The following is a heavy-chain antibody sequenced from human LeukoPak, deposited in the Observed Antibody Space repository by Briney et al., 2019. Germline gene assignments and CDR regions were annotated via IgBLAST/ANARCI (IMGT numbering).Heavy chain of an antibody. CDR2: IIPILGIA. J-gene: IGHJ5*02. CDR3: ARVGPAGLLAAAGTGIWFDP. CDR1: GGTLSSYA. D-gene: IGHD6-13*01. Sequence: SVKVSCKASGGTLSSYAISWVRQAPGEGLEWMGRIIPILGIANYAQKFQGRVTITADKSTSTAYMELSSLRSEDTAVYYCARVGPAGLLAAAGTGIWFDPWGQGTLFTVSS. V-gene: IGHV1-69*04.